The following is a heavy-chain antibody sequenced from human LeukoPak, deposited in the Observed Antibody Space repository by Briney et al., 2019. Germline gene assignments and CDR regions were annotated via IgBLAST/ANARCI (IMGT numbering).Heavy chain of an antibody. D-gene: IGHD6-13*01. J-gene: IGHJ3*02. CDR3: ARYPQVAYSSSWYDAFDI. Sequence: NPSETLSLTCTVSGGSISSYYWSWIRQPPGKGLEWIGYIYYSGSTSYNPSLKSRVTISVDTSKNQFSLKLSSVTAADTAVYYCARYPQVAYSSSWYDAFDIWGQGTMVTVSS. CDR2: IYYSGST. CDR1: GGSISSYY. V-gene: IGHV4-59*01.